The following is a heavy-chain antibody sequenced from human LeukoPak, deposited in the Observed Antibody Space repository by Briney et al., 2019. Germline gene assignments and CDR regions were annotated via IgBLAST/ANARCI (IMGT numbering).Heavy chain of an antibody. Sequence: TGGSLRLSCAASGFTFSSYSMNWVRQAPGKGLEWVSSISSSSSYIYYADSVKGRFTISRDNAKNSLYLQMNSLRAEDTAVYYCARDGEAVAGHYFDYWGQGTLVTVSS. J-gene: IGHJ4*02. CDR2: ISSSSSYI. CDR1: GFTFSSYS. V-gene: IGHV3-21*01. CDR3: ARDGEAVAGHYFDY. D-gene: IGHD6-19*01.